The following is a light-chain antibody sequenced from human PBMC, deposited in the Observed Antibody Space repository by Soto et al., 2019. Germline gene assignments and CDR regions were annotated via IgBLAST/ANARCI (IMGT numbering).Light chain of an antibody. CDR1: QSVSNY. CDR3: QQRRNWPLT. J-gene: IGKJ5*01. CDR2: DAT. V-gene: IGKV3-11*01. Sequence: ETVLTQSPATLSLSPGDRATLSCRASQSVSNYLAWYQQKPGQAPRLVMYDATNRAAGIPDRFSGSGSATDFTLTISSLEPEDFAIYYCQQRRNWPLTFGQGTRLEIQ.